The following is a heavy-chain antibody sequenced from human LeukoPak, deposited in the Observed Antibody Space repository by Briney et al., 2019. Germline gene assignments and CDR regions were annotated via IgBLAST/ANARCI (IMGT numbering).Heavy chain of an antibody. D-gene: IGHD3-22*01. J-gene: IGHJ4*02. CDR3: ASEYYDGSGLDY. Sequence: SQTLSLTCAISGDSVSSNSAAWNWIRQSPSRGLEWLGKTYYRSKWCNDYALSVKSRITINPDTSKNQFSLQLQSVTPEDTAVYYCASEYYDGSGLDYWGQGTLVTVSS. CDR2: TYYRSKWCN. CDR1: GDSVSSNSAA. V-gene: IGHV6-1*01.